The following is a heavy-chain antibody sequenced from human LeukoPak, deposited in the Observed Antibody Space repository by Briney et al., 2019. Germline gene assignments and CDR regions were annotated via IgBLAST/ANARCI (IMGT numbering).Heavy chain of an antibody. Sequence: NASETLSLTCAVYGGSFSGYYWSWIRQPPGKGLEWMGEINHSGSTNYNPSLKSRVTTSVDTSKNQFSLKLSSVTAADTAVYYCASYYDSSGLDYWGQGTLVTVSS. D-gene: IGHD3-22*01. CDR1: GGSFSGYY. CDR3: ASYYDSSGLDY. V-gene: IGHV4-34*01. CDR2: INHSGST. J-gene: IGHJ4*02.